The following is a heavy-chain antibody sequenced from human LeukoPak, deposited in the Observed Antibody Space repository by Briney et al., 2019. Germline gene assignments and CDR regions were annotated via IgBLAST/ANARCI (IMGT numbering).Heavy chain of an antibody. D-gene: IGHD6-13*01. V-gene: IGHV1-8*03. J-gene: IGHJ3*02. CDR2: MNPNSGNT. Sequence: ASVKVSCKASGYTFTSYDINWVRQATGQGLEWMGWMNPNSGNTGYAQKFQGRVTITRNTSISTAYMELSSLRSEDTAVYYCARGASFSLYAGHAFDIWGQGTMVTVSS. CDR1: GYTFTSYD. CDR3: ARGASFSLYAGHAFDI.